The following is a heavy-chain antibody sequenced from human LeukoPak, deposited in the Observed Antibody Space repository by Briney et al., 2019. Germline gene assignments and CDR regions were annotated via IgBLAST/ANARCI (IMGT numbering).Heavy chain of an antibody. CDR2: IYHSGST. V-gene: IGHV4-30-2*01. CDR3: ARGTFGEHYYYGMDV. D-gene: IGHD3-10*01. CDR1: GGSISSGGYS. J-gene: IGHJ6*04. Sequence: SQTLSLTCAVSGGSISSGGYSWSWIRQPPGKGLEWIGYIYHSGSTYYNPSLKSRVTISVDRSKNQFSLKLSSMTAADTAVYYCARGTFGEHYYYGMDVWGKGTTVTVSS.